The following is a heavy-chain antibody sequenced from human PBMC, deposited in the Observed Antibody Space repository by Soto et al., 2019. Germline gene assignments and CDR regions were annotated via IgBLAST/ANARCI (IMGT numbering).Heavy chain of an antibody. D-gene: IGHD3-22*01. CDR3: ASRLYYYDSSGSSFDY. J-gene: IGHJ4*02. CDR1: GFTFSDYY. V-gene: IGHV3-11*06. Sequence: PEGSLRLSCAASGFTFSDYYMRWIRQAPGKGLEWVSYISSSSSCTNYADSVKGRFTISRDNSKNTLYLQMNSLRAEDTAVYYCASRLYYYDSSGSSFDYWGQGTLVTVSS. CDR2: ISSSSSCT.